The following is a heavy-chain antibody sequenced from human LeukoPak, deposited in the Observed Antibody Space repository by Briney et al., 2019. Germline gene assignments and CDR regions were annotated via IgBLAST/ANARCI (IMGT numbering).Heavy chain of an antibody. Sequence: PGGSLRLSFSASGFTFSSDSMNSVPPAPGKGLEWGSSIRRSSSYIYYADSLKGRFTISRDNAKNSLYLQMNNLRAEDAAVYYCARDDGSGYDYYYYGMDVWGQGTTVTVSS. D-gene: IGHD5-12*01. V-gene: IGHV3-21*01. CDR3: ARDDGSGYDYYYYGMDV. CDR1: GFTFSSDS. J-gene: IGHJ6*02. CDR2: IRRSSSYI.